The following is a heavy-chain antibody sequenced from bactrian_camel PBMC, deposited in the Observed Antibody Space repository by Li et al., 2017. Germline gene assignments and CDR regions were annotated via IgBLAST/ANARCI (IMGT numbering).Heavy chain of an antibody. V-gene: IGHV3S1*01. CDR3: AADLTGWGTYCSGGYCPFGY. Sequence: VQLVASGGGLVQPGGSLRLSCAASGFTFSPYWMYWVRQAPGKGLEWVSTVNSGGGSAYYADSVKGRFTISRDNAKNTLYLQMNSLKTEDTAVYYCAADLTGWGTYCSGGYCPFGYWGQGTQVTVS. CDR2: VNSGGGSA. J-gene: IGHJ6*01. D-gene: IGHD2*01. CDR1: GFTFSPYW.